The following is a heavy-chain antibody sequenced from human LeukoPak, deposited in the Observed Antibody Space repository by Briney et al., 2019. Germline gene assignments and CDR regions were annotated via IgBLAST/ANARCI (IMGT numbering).Heavy chain of an antibody. CDR3: ARGGRIVVVPAAMFRGYNWFDP. V-gene: IGHV4-34*01. Sequence: SETLSLTCAVYGGSFSGYYWSWIRQPPGKGLEWIGEINHSGSTNYNPSLKSRVTISVDTSKNQFSLKLSSVTAADTAVYYCARGGRIVVVPAAMFRGYNWFDPWGQGTLVTVSS. J-gene: IGHJ5*02. CDR2: INHSGST. D-gene: IGHD2-2*01. CDR1: GGSFSGYY.